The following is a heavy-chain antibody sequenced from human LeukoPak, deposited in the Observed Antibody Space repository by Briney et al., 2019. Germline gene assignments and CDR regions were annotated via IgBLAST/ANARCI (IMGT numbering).Heavy chain of an antibody. CDR3: ARSQRGRGGYYPPAV. J-gene: IGHJ4*02. CDR2: INHSGST. Sequence: SETLSLTCAVYGGSFSGYYWSWIRQPPGKGLEWIGEINHSGSTNYNPSLKSRVTISVDTSKNQFSLKLSSVTAADTAVYHCARSQRGRGGYYPPAVWGQGTLVTVSS. V-gene: IGHV4-34*01. D-gene: IGHD3-3*01. CDR1: GGSFSGYY.